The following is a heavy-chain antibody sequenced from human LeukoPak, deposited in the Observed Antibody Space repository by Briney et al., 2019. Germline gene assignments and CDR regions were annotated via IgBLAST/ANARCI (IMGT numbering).Heavy chain of an antibody. CDR3: ARDESALDYGGNSGGYFDY. CDR1: GFTFSSYA. J-gene: IGHJ4*02. V-gene: IGHV3-30-3*01. D-gene: IGHD4-23*01. CDR2: ISYDGSNK. Sequence: PGGSLRLSCAASGFTFSSYAMHWVRQAPGKGLEWVAVISYDGSNKYYADSVKGRFTISRDNSKNTLYLQMNSLRAEDTAVYYCARDESALDYGGNSGGYFDYWGQGTLDTVSS.